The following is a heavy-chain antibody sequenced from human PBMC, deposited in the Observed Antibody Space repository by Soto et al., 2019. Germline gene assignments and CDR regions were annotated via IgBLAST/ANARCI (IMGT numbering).Heavy chain of an antibody. D-gene: IGHD5-12*01. Sequence: PGGSLGLSCAASGFSFSTYWIHWVRQAPGKGLVWVSRINPDGTSISYADSVKGRFTISRDNAKNTLYLQMNSLGVDDTAVYYCARAGVATIYPGNNWFDPWGQGTLVTVSS. CDR3: ARAGVATIYPGNNWFDP. V-gene: IGHV3-74*01. CDR1: GFSFSTYW. J-gene: IGHJ5*02. CDR2: INPDGTSI.